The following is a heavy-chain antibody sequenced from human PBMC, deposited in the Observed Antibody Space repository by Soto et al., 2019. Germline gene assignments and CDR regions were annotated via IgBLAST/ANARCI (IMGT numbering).Heavy chain of an antibody. D-gene: IGHD3-3*01. Sequence: ASVKVSCKASGYTFTSYFISWVRQAPGQGLEWMGGISAYNGHTNYAQKFQGRLTMTTEASTTTAYMELRGLRSDDTAVYYCTRRPAEYWNGSVARDDFDYWGQGPLVTLSS. CDR1: GYTFTSYF. J-gene: IGHJ4*02. CDR3: TRRPAEYWNGSVARDDFDY. V-gene: IGHV1-18*04. CDR2: ISAYNGHT.